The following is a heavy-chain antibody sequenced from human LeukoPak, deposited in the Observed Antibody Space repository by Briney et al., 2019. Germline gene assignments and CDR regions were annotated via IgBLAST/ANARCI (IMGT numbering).Heavy chain of an antibody. Sequence: HPGGSLRLSCAASGFTFSNFWMSWVRQAPGKGLEWVAAIAYDGSSPHYGDSVKSRFIISRDNSKSAVYLQMNSLRAEDTGVYYCARVGGSNWHPLDYWGQGTLVSVSS. D-gene: IGHD6-13*01. V-gene: IGHV3-30*03. CDR1: GFTFSNFW. J-gene: IGHJ4*02. CDR2: IAYDGSSP. CDR3: ARVGGSNWHPLDY.